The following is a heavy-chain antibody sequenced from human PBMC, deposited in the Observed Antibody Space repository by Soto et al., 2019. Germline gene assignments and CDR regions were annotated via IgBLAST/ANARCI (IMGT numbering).Heavy chain of an antibody. CDR1: GYSFTDYK. CDR3: ARSDRSGSTFDY. V-gene: IGHV1-18*04. J-gene: IGHJ4*02. CDR2: ISAYNGNT. Sequence: GASVKVSCKASGYSFTDYKLHWVRQAPGQGLEWMGWISAYNGNTNYAQKLQGRVTMTTDTSTSTAYMELRSLRSDDTAVYYCARSDRSGSTFDYWGQGTLVTVSS. D-gene: IGHD3-10*01.